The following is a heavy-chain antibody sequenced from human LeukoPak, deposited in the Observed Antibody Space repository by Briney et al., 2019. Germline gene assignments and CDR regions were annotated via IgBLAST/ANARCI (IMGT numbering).Heavy chain of an antibody. CDR1: GYIFTTYW. CDR2: IYPSDSDT. J-gene: IGHJ3*01. CDR3: ARLLRGSYGDAFDV. V-gene: IGHV5-51*01. D-gene: IGHD1-26*01. Sequence: HGESLKISCKGSGYIFTTYWIGWVRQMPGKGLEWMGIIYPSDSDTRYSPSFQGQVTISADRSISTAYLQWSSLKASDTAMYYCARLLRGSYGDAFDVWGQGTMVTVSS.